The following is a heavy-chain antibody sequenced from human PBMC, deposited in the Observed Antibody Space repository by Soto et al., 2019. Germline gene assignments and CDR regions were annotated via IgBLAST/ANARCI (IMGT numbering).Heavy chain of an antibody. V-gene: IGHV4-61*08. CDR1: GGSVNSDDYY. Sequence: SETLSLTCTVSGGSVNSDDYYWSWIRQPPGKGLEWIGYIYSSGRTNYNPSLMSRVTISLDTSRNQFSLKLSSVTAADTAVFFCAREYSNSPEAFDSWGQGTLVTVS. J-gene: IGHJ4*02. D-gene: IGHD1-26*01. CDR3: AREYSNSPEAFDS. CDR2: IYSSGRT.